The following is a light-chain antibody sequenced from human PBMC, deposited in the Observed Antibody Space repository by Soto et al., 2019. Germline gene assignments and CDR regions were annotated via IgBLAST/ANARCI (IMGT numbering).Light chain of an antibody. CDR1: SSDIGNYNY. V-gene: IGLV2-8*01. CDR3: CSYAGNNKKV. Sequence: ALTQPPSASGSPGQSVTISCSGTSSDIGNYNYVSWYQQHPGKAPKLMIYEVSQRPSGVPDRFSGSKSGNTASLTASGLQADDEADYYCCSYAGNNKKVFGTGTKVTVL. CDR2: EVS. J-gene: IGLJ1*01.